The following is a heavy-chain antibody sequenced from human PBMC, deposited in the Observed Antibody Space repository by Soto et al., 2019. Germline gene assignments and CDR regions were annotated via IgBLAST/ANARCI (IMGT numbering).Heavy chain of an antibody. V-gene: IGHV3-48*02. CDR3: ARLPKGSLVTA. CDR2: ISSGSDNI. J-gene: IGHJ4*02. D-gene: IGHD2-21*02. Sequence: GGSLRLSCVASGFRFSDHSMTWVRQSPGKGLQWIAYISSGSDNIYYAESVRGRFTVSRDNAKNALFLQMNSLSDDDTATYYCARLPKGSLVTAWGQGTRVTVSS. CDR1: GFRFSDHS.